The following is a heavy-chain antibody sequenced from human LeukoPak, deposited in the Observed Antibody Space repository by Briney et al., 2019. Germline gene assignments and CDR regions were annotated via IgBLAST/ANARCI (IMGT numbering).Heavy chain of an antibody. V-gene: IGHV2-5*01. CDR1: GFSLSTSGVG. Sequence: SGPTLVNPTQTLTLTCTFSGFSLSTSGVGVGWIRQPPGKALEWLALIYWNDDQRYSPSLKSRLTITKDTSKNQVVLIMTNMDPVDTATYYCARKGWLRNVDYWGQGTLVTVSS. J-gene: IGHJ4*02. D-gene: IGHD5-12*01. CDR3: ARKGWLRNVDY. CDR2: IYWNDDQ.